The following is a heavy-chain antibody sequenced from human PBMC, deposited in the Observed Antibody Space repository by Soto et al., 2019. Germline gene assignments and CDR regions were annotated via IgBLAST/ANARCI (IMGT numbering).Heavy chain of an antibody. CDR1: GLTVSNNY. D-gene: IGHD6-19*01. J-gene: IGHJ4*02. V-gene: IGHV3-66*01. CDR3: ARDLSGSRDY. Sequence: GGPLRLRWAASGLTVSNNYMSWVRQATGKGLEWVSIIYADGSTYYTDSVKGRFTISRDNSKNTLYLQMNVLRAEDTAVYYCARDLSGSRDYWGQGTLVTVSS. CDR2: IYADGST.